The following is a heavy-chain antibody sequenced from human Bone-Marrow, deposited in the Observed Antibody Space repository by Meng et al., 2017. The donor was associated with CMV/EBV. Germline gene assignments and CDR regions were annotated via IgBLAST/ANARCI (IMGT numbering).Heavy chain of an antibody. J-gene: IGHJ5*02. D-gene: IGHD3-3*01. Sequence: GSLRLSCTVSGGSISSYYWSWIRQPPGKGLEWIGYIYYSGTTNYNPSLKSRVTISVDTSKNQFSLKLNSVTPEDTAVYYCARGPRLRFLEWLLYRAGGFDPWGQGTLVTVSS. CDR3: ARGPRLRFLEWLLYRAGGFDP. CDR2: IYYSGTT. V-gene: IGHV4-59*12. CDR1: GGSISSYY.